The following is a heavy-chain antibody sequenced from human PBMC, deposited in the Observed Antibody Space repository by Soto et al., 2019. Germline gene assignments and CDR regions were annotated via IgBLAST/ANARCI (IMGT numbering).Heavy chain of an antibody. CDR3: TRCGMRYHSIGYYLGIDGMDV. CDR2: TIPMFGTT. V-gene: IGHV1-69*12. Sequence: QVQLVQSGAEVKKPESSVRVSCKASGGTFNSYAITWVRQAPGQGLEWMGGTIPMFGTTNYAEKVQGRVTITADGSTNTADMELSSLRSEDTAVYYCTRCGMRYHSIGYYLGIDGMDVWGQGTTVIVSS. D-gene: IGHD3-22*01. J-gene: IGHJ6*02. CDR1: GGTFNSYA.